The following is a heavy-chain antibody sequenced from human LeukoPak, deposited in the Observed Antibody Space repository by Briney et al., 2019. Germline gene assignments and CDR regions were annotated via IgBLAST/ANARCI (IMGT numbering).Heavy chain of an antibody. CDR2: IKSETDGGTT. Sequence: PGGSLRLSCAASGFTFSSAWMNWVRQAPGEGLEWVCRIKSETDGGTTDYAAPVKGTFTISRDDSENTLYLQMNSLKTEDTAVYYCTRRSSAAGRQYFDYWGQGTLVTVSS. V-gene: IGHV3-15*07. J-gene: IGHJ4*02. D-gene: IGHD6-13*01. CDR3: TRRSSAAGRQYFDY. CDR1: GFTFSSAW.